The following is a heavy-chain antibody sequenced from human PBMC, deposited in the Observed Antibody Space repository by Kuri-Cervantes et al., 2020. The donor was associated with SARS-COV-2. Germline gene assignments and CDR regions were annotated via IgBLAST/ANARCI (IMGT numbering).Heavy chain of an antibody. V-gene: IGHV4-39*07. CDR2: INYSGST. J-gene: IGHJ4*02. CDR1: AGSFSSSSYY. CDR3: QTLSLRYFDWLLSRLDDY. Sequence: SETLSLTCTVSAGSFSSSSYYWGWLRPPPGKGLEWSGSINYSGSTYYNPSLKSRVTISVDTSKNQFSLKLSSVTAADTAVYYCQTLSLRYFDWLLSRLDDYWGQGTLVTVSS. D-gene: IGHD3-9*01.